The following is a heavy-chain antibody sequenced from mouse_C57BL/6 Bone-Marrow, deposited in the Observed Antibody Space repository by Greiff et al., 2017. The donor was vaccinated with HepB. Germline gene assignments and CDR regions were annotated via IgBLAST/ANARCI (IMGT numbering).Heavy chain of an antibody. CDR1: GFTFSSYA. Sequence: EVKLMESGEGLVKPGGSLKLSCAASGFTFSSYAMSWVRQTPEKRLEWVAYISSGGDYIYYADTVKGRFTISRDNARNTLYLQMSSLKSEDTAMYYCTRETPTYYSNYSYYFDYWGQGTTLTVSS. V-gene: IGHV5-9-1*02. CDR3: TRETPTYYSNYSYYFDY. CDR2: ISSGGDYI. D-gene: IGHD2-5*01. J-gene: IGHJ2*01.